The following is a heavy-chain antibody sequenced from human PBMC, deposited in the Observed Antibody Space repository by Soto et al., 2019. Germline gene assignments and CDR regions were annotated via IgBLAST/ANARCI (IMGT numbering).Heavy chain of an antibody. Sequence: QVQLVQSGAEVKKPGASVKVSCKASGYTFTNYYIHWVRQAPGQGLEWMAIINPRGGSTSYAQKFQGRVSMTRDTSTGTVYMELSSRRAEDTAVYYCARGHSPMGYCSGGRCNYFHYWGQGALVTVSS. V-gene: IGHV1-46*01. CDR1: GYTFTNYY. D-gene: IGHD2-15*01. CDR2: INPRGGST. J-gene: IGHJ4*02. CDR3: ARGHSPMGYCSGGRCNYFHY.